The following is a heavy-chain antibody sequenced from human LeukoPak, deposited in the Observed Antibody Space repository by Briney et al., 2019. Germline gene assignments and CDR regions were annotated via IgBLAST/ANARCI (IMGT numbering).Heavy chain of an antibody. V-gene: IGHV1-69*05. CDR1: GGTFSSYA. CDR3: ARDPRLQYSSSSKGAFDI. J-gene: IGHJ3*02. Sequence: ASVRVSCKASGGTFSSYAISWVRQAPGQGLEWMGGIIPIFGTANYAQKFQGRVTITTDESTSTAYMELSSLRSEDTAVYYCARDPRLQYSSSSKGAFDIWGQGTMVTVSS. D-gene: IGHD6-6*01. CDR2: IIPIFGTA.